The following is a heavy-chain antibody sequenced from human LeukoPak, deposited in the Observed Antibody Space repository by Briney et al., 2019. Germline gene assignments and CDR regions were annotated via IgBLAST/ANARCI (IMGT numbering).Heavy chain of an antibody. D-gene: IGHD6-19*01. CDR1: GYTFTSHG. CDR3: ARQGHSSGWYIGEDQDAFDI. CDR2: ISAYNGNT. V-gene: IGHV1-18*01. Sequence: TSVKVSCKASGYTFTSHGISWVRQAPGQGLEWMGWISAYNGNTNYAQKLQGRVTMTTDTSTSTAYMELRSLRSDDTAVYYCARQGHSSGWYIGEDQDAFDIWGQGTMVTVSS. J-gene: IGHJ3*02.